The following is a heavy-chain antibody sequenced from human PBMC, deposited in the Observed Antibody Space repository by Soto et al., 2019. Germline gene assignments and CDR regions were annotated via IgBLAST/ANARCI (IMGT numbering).Heavy chain of an antibody. CDR2: IYSGGST. D-gene: IGHD4-17*01. V-gene: IGHV3-66*01. CDR1: GFTVSSNY. J-gene: IGHJ4*02. CDR3: ARGTVTTPDYFDY. Sequence: EVQLVESGGGLVQPGGSLRLSCAASGFTVSSNYMSWDRQAPGKGLEWVSVIYSGGSTYYADSVKGRFTISRDNSKNTLYLQMNSLRAEDTAVYYCARGTVTTPDYFDYWGQGTLVTVSS.